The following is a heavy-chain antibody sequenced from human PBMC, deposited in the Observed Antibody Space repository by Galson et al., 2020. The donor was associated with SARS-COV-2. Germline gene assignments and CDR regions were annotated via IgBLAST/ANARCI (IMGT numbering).Heavy chain of an antibody. Sequence: GESLKISCAASGFNFNSAWMSWVRQAPGKGLEWVSRIQGDATIEYAAPVEGRFTISRDESRNMLYLQMNSLKTEDTAVYYCAADVPVPLSQIDCWGQGTLVTVSS. CDR1: GFNFNSAW. V-gene: IGHV3-15*01. CDR3: AADVPVPLSQIDC. CDR2: IQGDATI. J-gene: IGHJ4*02.